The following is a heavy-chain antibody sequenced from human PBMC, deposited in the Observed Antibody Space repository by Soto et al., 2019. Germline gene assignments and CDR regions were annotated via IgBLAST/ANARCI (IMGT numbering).Heavy chain of an antibody. D-gene: IGHD6-6*01. J-gene: IGHJ4*02. CDR3: ARDVHAPKY. CDR2: INSDGSSI. CDR1: GFGLSSYW. V-gene: IGHV3-74*01. Sequence: GGSLRLSCAAFGFGLSSYWLHWVNQAPGKGLVWVSRINSDGSSISYADSVKGRFTISRDNAKNTLYLQMNSLRAEDTAVYYCARDVHAPKYWGQGTLVTVSS.